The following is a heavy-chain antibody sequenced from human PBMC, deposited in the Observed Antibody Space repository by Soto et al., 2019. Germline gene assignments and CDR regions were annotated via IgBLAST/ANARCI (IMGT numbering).Heavy chain of an antibody. J-gene: IGHJ4*02. CDR2: IYYSGST. CDR1: GGSVSSGSYY. Sequence: SETLSLTCTVSGGSVSSGSYYWSWIRQPPGKGLEWIGYIYYSGSTNYNPSLKSRVTISVDTSKNQFSLKLSSVTAADTAVHYCARVEMATIDLDYWGQGTLVTVSS. D-gene: IGHD5-12*01. CDR3: ARVEMATIDLDY. V-gene: IGHV4-61*01.